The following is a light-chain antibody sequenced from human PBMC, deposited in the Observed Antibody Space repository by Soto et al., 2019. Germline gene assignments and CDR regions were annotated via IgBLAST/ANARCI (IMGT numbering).Light chain of an antibody. J-gene: IGLJ1*01. CDR1: SRDLGTFNL. CDR2: EVN. V-gene: IGLV2-23*02. Sequence: QSVLAQPASVSGSPGQSITISCTGSSRDLGTFNLVSWYQQHPGKAPKLLIYEVNGRPSGVSNRFSGSKSGTTASLTISGLQTDDEADYFCCSYAGTNTYVFGGGTKVTVL. CDR3: CSYAGTNTYV.